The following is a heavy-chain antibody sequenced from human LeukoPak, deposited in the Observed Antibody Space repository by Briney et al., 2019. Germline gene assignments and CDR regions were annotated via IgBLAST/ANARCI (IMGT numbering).Heavy chain of an antibody. V-gene: IGHV1-18*01. CDR2: VTSYNADT. J-gene: IGHJ5*02. CDR1: GYTFNNYG. CDR3: AKDWHILTGRNCFDP. Sequence: ASVKVSCKASGYTFNNYGISWVRQAPGQGLEWMGWVTSYNADTNYAQKFHGRFTMTTDTSTSTAYMELRSLRFDYTAIYYCAKDWHILTGRNCFDPWGQGTLVTVSS. D-gene: IGHD3-9*01.